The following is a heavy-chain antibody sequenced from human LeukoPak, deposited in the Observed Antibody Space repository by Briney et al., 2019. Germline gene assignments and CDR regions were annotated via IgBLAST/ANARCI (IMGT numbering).Heavy chain of an antibody. D-gene: IGHD3-22*01. CDR3: ARDSRATRTYYSDSRGSQGYYFDY. V-gene: IGHV4-61*02. CDR2: IYTSGST. J-gene: IGHJ4*02. CDR1: GGSISIGSYY. Sequence: SETLSLTCTVSGGSISIGSYYWSWIRQPAGKGLEWIRRIYTSGSTNYNPSLKSQYTISVDTSKNQCSLKPSSVTAADTAVYYCARDSRATRTYYSDSRGSQGYYFDYWGQGTLVTVSS.